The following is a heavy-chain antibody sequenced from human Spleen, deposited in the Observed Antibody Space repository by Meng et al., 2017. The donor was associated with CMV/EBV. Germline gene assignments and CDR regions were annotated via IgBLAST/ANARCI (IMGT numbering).Heavy chain of an antibody. D-gene: IGHD1-26*01. V-gene: IGHV3-53*01. CDR3: ARVGWEQQHWYFDL. Sequence: AASGFTLSSDSMSLVRPASGKGLGWVSVIYTGGGTYYPDSVKGRFTISRDNSKSTLYLQMNSLRAEDTAVYYCARVGWEQQHWYFDLWGRGTLVTVSS. CDR2: IYTGGGT. CDR1: GFTLSSDS. J-gene: IGHJ2*01.